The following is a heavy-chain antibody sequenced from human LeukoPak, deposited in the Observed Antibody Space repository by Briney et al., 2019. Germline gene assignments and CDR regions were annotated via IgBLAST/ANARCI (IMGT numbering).Heavy chain of an antibody. CDR1: GFTFSSYG. V-gene: IGHV3-33*01. J-gene: IGHJ4*02. D-gene: IGHD2-2*01. CDR2: IWYDGSNK. CDR3: ARGFAAPAAMYFDY. Sequence: GGSLRLSCAASGFTFSSYGMHWVRQAPGKGLEWVAVIWYDGSNKYYADSVKDRFTISRDNSKNTLYLQMNSLRAEDTAVYYCARGFAAPAAMYFDYWGQGTLVTVSS.